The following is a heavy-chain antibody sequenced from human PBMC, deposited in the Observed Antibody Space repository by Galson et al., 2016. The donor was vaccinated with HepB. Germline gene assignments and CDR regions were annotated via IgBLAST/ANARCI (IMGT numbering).Heavy chain of an antibody. D-gene: IGHD6-19*01. CDR2: FTYDGGES. CDR1: GFSFSSHV. V-gene: IGHV3-23*01. Sequence: SLRLSCAASGFSFSSHVVTWVRQVPGGGLQWLSSFTYDGGESHYAASVTGRFTASRDNSKNTHYLQMNNVRSDDTAIYYCVDRGSSGWNLYFQHWGQGTLVTVSS. J-gene: IGHJ1*01. CDR3: VDRGSSGWNLYFQH.